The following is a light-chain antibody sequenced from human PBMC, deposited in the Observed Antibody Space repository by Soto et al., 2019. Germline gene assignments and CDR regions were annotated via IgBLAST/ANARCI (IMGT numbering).Light chain of an antibody. CDR2: TAS. J-gene: IGKJ1*01. CDR3: QQYNDWWT. Sequence: EIVLTQSPGTLSLSPGERATLSCRASQSVSRSSLAWYQQRPGQPPRLLIFTASSRATGTPDRFSGSGSGTDFTLTISRLEPEDFAVYYCQQYNDWWTFGQGTKVEIK. V-gene: IGKV3-20*01. CDR1: QSVSRSS.